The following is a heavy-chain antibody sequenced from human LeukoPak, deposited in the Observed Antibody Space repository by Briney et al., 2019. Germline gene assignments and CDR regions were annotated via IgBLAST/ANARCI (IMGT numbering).Heavy chain of an antibody. CDR3: ARGPKKYYYESSGYYREYFQH. V-gene: IGHV4-39*07. CDR2: IYYSGST. CDR1: GGSISSSSYY. Sequence: SETLSLTCTVSGGSISSSSYYWGWIRQPPGKGLEWIGSIYYSGSTYYNPSLKSRVTISVDTSKNQFSLKLSSVTAADTAVYYCARGPKKYYYESSGYYREYFQHWGQGTLVTVSS. D-gene: IGHD3-22*01. J-gene: IGHJ1*01.